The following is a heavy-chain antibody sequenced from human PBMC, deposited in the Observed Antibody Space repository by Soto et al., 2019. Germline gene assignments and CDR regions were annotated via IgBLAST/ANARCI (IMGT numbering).Heavy chain of an antibody. CDR3: ANTGEVGGYFDS. J-gene: IGHJ4*02. CDR2: ISYDGSSQ. Sequence: QVQLVESGGGVVQPGRSLRLSCAASGFTFSGHVMHWVRQAPGKGLDWVATISYDGSSQYYADSVKGRFTISRDNSKNTLYLHTNSLRPEDTAAYYCANTGEVGGYFDSWGQGTLVTVSS. D-gene: IGHD1-26*01. CDR1: GFTFSGHV. V-gene: IGHV3-30-3*01.